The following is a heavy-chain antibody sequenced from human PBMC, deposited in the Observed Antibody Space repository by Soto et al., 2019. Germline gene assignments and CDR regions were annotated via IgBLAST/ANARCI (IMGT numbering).Heavy chain of an antibody. CDR3: ASDFFPLLWFGELPGYAFDI. CDR2: INPNSGGT. J-gene: IGHJ3*02. Sequence: ASVKVSCKASGYTFTGYYMHWVRQAPGQGLEWMGWINPNSGGTNYAQKFQGWVTMTRDTSISTAYMELSRLRSDDTAVYYCASDFFPLLWFGELPGYAFDIWGQGTMVTVSS. V-gene: IGHV1-2*04. D-gene: IGHD3-10*01. CDR1: GYTFTGYY.